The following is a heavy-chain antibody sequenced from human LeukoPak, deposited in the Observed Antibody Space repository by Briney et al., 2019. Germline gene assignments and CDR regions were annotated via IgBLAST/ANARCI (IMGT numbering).Heavy chain of an antibody. CDR3: ATSSSWYRAEYFQH. CDR1: GGSFSGYY. V-gene: IGHV4-34*01. Sequence: SETLSLTCAVYGGSFSGYYWSWIRRPPGKGLEWIGEINHSGSTNYNPSLKSRVTISVDTSKNQFSLKLSSVTAADTAVYYCATSSSWYRAEYFQHWGQGTLVTVSS. D-gene: IGHD6-13*01. CDR2: INHSGST. J-gene: IGHJ1*01.